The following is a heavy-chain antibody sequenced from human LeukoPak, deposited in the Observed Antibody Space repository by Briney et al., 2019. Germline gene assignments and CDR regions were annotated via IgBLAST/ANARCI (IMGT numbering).Heavy chain of an antibody. CDR2: IYYSGST. CDR3: ARDSGALTTVTLFDH. CDR1: GGSISSSSYY. J-gene: IGHJ4*02. Sequence: SETLSPTCTVSGGSISSSSYYWGWIRQPPGKGLEWIGSIYYSGSTYYNPSLKSRVTISVDTSKNQFSLKLSSVTAADTAVYYCARDSGALTTVTLFDHWGQGTLVTVSS. V-gene: IGHV4-39*07. D-gene: IGHD4-17*01.